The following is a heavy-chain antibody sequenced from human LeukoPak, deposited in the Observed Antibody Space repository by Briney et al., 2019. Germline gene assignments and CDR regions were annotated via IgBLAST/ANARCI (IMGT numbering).Heavy chain of an antibody. Sequence: GGSLRLSCAASGLTFSNYRMTWVRQAPGKGLEWVANTKQDGSEKQYVDSVKGRFAISRDNAKKSLYLQINTLRAEDTAVYYCVRGPHIAATSYWGQGTLVTVSS. CDR2: TKQDGSEK. J-gene: IGHJ4*02. CDR3: VRGPHIAATSY. V-gene: IGHV3-7*03. CDR1: GLTFSNYR. D-gene: IGHD6-25*01.